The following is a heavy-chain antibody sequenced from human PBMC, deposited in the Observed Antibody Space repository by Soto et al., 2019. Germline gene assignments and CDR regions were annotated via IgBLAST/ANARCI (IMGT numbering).Heavy chain of an antibody. Sequence: GGSLRLSCTASGFTFSDYYMSWIRQAPGKGLEWVSYISGSGNTMYYADSVKGRFTISRDNAKNSLYLQMNSLRAEDTAVYYCARDKSPVTTLDYWGRGTLVTVSS. J-gene: IGHJ4*02. CDR3: ARDKSPVTTLDY. CDR2: ISGSGNTM. CDR1: GFTFSDYY. V-gene: IGHV3-11*01. D-gene: IGHD4-17*01.